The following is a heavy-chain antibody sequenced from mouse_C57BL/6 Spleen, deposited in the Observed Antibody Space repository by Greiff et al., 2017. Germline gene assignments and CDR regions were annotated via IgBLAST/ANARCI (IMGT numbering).Heavy chain of an antibody. CDR1: GYTFTSYW. J-gene: IGHJ2*01. V-gene: IGHV1-64*01. CDR3: ARKSYDGYFHY. CDR2: IHPNSGST. Sequence: QVQLKQPGAELVKPGASVKLSCKASGYTFTSYWMHWVKQRPGQGLEWIGMIHPNSGSTNYNEKFKSKATLTVDKSSSTAYMQLSSLTSEDSAVYYCARKSYDGYFHYWGQGTTLTVSS. D-gene: IGHD2-3*01.